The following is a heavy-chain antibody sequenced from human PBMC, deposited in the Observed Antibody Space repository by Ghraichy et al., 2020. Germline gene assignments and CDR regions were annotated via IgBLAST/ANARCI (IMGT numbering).Heavy chain of an antibody. CDR2: INSDGSTT. Sequence: LSLTCAASGFTFSSYWMHWVRQAPGKGLVWVSRINSDGSTTTYADSVKGRFTISRDNAKNTLYLQMNSLRAEDTAVYYCARPRSYGSGSYYNRIDYWGQGALVTVSS. D-gene: IGHD3-10*01. J-gene: IGHJ4*02. CDR1: GFTFSSYW. CDR3: ARPRSYGSGSYYNRIDY. V-gene: IGHV3-74*01.